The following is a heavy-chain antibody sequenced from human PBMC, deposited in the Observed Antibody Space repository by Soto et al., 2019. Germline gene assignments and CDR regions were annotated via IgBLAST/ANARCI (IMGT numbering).Heavy chain of an antibody. J-gene: IGHJ4*02. CDR1: GYTVTRYD. CDR3: ARRAETNGWNGFGADKYYFDF. D-gene: IGHD1-1*01. CDR2: MNPNTGNS. Sequence: ASVKFSFKASGYTVTRYDIYWVRHSTGQWLEWMGWMNPNTGNSGYAQKFQGRVTVTSDTSINTVHMELSSLRSEDTAVYYCARRAETNGWNGFGADKYYFDFWGQGSLVTVSS. V-gene: IGHV1-8*01.